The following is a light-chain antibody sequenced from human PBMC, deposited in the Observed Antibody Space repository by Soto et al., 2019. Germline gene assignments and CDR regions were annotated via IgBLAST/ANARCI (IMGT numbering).Light chain of an antibody. J-gene: IGKJ5*01. CDR2: GAF. Sequence: EIVMTQSPATLSVSPGERATLSCRASQSVSSKLAWYQQKPGQAPRLLIHGAFTRATGIPARFSGSGSGTEFTLTISSLQSEDFAVFYCQQYNQWPITFGQGTRLEIK. CDR1: QSVSSK. V-gene: IGKV3-15*01. CDR3: QQYNQWPIT.